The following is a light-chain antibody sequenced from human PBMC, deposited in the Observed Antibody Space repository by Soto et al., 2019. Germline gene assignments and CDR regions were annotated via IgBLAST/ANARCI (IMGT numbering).Light chain of an antibody. CDR2: AAS. Sequence: EIVLTQSPGTLSLSPGERATLSCRASQSVSSNYLAWYQQKPGQAPRLLIYAASSRATGIPDRFSGSGSGTDFTLTISRLEPEDFAVYYCQQSGSSPLLTFGGGTKVEIK. J-gene: IGKJ4*01. CDR3: QQSGSSPLLT. V-gene: IGKV3-20*01. CDR1: QSVSSNY.